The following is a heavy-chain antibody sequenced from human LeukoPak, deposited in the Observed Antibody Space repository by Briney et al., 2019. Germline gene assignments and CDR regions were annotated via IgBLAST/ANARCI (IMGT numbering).Heavy chain of an antibody. J-gene: IGHJ4*02. D-gene: IGHD6-13*01. V-gene: IGHV4-59*01. CDR3: AREGVEAAILDY. CDR2: INHSGSA. Sequence: PSETLSLTCTVSGGSINSYFWNWIRQPPGKGLEWIGYINHSGSANYSPSLKSRVTMSVDTSKNQFSLKLTSVTAADTAVYFCAREGVEAAILDYWGQGTLVTVSS. CDR1: GGSINSYF.